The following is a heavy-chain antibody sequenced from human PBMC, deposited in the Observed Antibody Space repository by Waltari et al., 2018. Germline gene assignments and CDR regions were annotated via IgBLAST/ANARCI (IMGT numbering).Heavy chain of an antibody. CDR1: GFTFGSYG. D-gene: IGHD3-22*01. Sequence: QVQLVESGGGVVQPGRSLRLSCAASGFTFGSYGMHWVRQAPGKGLEWVAVVWYDGTNKYYADSVKGRFTISRDNSKNTLNLQMNSLRVEDTAVYYCAKGRSYDSSGYYYGDWGQGTLVTVSS. CDR2: VWYDGTNK. J-gene: IGHJ4*02. CDR3: AKGRSYDSSGYYYGD. V-gene: IGHV3-33*06.